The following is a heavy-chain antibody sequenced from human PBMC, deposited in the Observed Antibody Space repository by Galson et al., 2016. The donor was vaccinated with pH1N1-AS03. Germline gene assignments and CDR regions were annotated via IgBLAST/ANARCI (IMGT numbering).Heavy chain of an antibody. J-gene: IGHJ4*02. Sequence: SLRLSCAASGFTFRVYTMHWVRHDPGKGLVWVSRIDSGATTITYVDSVKGRFPIPRDNGRNTLYLQMTELRADDTALYYCARSTEGAFDYWGQGILVTVSS. CDR3: ARSTEGAFDY. D-gene: IGHD4/OR15-4a*01. V-gene: IGHV3-74*03. CDR1: GFTFRVYT. CDR2: IDSGATTI.